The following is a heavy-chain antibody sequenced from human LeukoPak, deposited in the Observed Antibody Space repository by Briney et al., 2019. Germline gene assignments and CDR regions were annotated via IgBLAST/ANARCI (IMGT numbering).Heavy chain of an antibody. J-gene: IGHJ5*02. Sequence: PSQTPSLTCAVSGGSISSGGYSWSWIRQPPGKGLEWIGYIYHSGSTYYNPSLKSRVTISVDRSKNQFSLKLSSVTAADTAVYYCARGPITMVRGGIWFDPWGQGTLVTVSS. D-gene: IGHD3-10*01. CDR2: IYHSGST. CDR1: GGSISSGGYS. CDR3: ARGPITMVRGGIWFDP. V-gene: IGHV4-30-2*01.